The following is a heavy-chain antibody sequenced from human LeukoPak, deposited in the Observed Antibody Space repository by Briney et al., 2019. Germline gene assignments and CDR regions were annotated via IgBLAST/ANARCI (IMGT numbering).Heavy chain of an antibody. CDR1: EYRFTGYY. V-gene: IGHV1-2*02. J-gene: IGHJ6*03. D-gene: IGHD4/OR15-4a*01. CDR3: ARTHGGFQVPKNYYYMDV. Sequence: ASVSVSCKASEYRFTGYYIHWARQAPGQGLEWMGWINPNSGDTNYAQKFQGRVTMTRDTSISAAYMDLSSLRFEDTAVYFCARTHGGFQVPKNYYYMDVWGKGTTVTVSS. CDR2: INPNSGDT.